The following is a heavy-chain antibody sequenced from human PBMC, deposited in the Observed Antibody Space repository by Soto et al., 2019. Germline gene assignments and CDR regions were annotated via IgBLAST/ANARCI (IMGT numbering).Heavy chain of an antibody. J-gene: IGHJ4*02. D-gene: IGHD6-13*01. Sequence: QVQLQESGPGLGKPSETLSLTCTVSGGSISNYFWNWIRQPPGKGLEWIGYIYYSGSTNYNPSLKSRVTLSVDTSNNQFSLKLSSVTDADTAVYYCARAGQQLVPFYWCQGTLVTVSS. CDR2: IYYSGST. CDR3: ARAGQQLVPFY. CDR1: GGSISNYF. V-gene: IGHV4-59*01.